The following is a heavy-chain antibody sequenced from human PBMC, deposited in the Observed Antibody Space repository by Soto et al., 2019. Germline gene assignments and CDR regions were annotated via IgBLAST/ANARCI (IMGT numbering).Heavy chain of an antibody. CDR1: GFAFSDYW. CDR2: IKQDGSEI. J-gene: IGHJ4*02. Sequence: EVPLVESGGGLVQPGGSLRLSCVASGFAFSDYWMNWVRQVPGKGLEWVANIKQDGSEIHYVDSVKGRFTISRDNAKNTLFLQMNSLRAEDTAVYYCARSSGWTGDYWGQGILVTVSS. CDR3: ARSSGWTGDY. V-gene: IGHV3-7*04. D-gene: IGHD3-10*01.